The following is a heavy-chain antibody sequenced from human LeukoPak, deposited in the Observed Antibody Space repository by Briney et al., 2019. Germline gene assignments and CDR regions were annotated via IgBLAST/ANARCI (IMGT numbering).Heavy chain of an antibody. CDR3: AKRGPIYSASPGNYFDY. D-gene: IGHD3-10*01. J-gene: IGHJ4*02. Sequence: TGGSLRLSCAASGFTFSSYSMNWVRQAPGKGLEWVSHITASGTAMFYADSVKGRLTISRDNAKNSLYLQMNSLRDEDTAVYYCAKRGPIYSASPGNYFDYWGQGTLVTVSS. V-gene: IGHV3-48*02. CDR1: GFTFSSYS. CDR2: ITASGTAM.